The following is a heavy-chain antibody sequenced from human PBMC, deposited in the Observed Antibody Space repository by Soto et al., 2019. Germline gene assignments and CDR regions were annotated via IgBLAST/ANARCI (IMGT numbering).Heavy chain of an antibody. CDR2: INPNSGGT. Sequence: ASVKVSCKASGYTFTGYYMHWVRQAPGQGLEWMGWINPNSGGTNYAQKFQGWVTMTRETSISTAYMELSRLRSDDTAVYYCARDRSTFAGSGSYYNGHYYYYGMDVWGQGTTVTVSS. D-gene: IGHD3-10*01. CDR3: ARDRSTFAGSGSYYNGHYYYYGMDV. J-gene: IGHJ6*02. CDR1: GYTFTGYY. V-gene: IGHV1-2*04.